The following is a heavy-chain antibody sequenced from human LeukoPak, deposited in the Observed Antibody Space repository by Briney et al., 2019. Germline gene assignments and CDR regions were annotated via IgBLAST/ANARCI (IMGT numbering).Heavy chain of an antibody. CDR1: GYTFTGYY. CDR3: ARDPLYCSSTICYYQHLYYFDY. V-gene: IGHV1-2*02. J-gene: IGHJ4*02. D-gene: IGHD2-2*01. CDR2: INPNSGGT. Sequence: ASVKVFCKASGYTFTGYYMHWVRQAPGQGLEWMGWINPNSGGTNYAQKFQGRVTMTRDTSISTAYMELGRLRSDDTAVYYCARDPLYCSSTICYYQHLYYFDYWGQGTLVTVSS.